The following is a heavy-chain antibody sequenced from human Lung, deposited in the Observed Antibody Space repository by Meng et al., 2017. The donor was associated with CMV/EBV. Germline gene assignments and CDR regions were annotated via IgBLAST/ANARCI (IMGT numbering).Heavy chain of an antibody. CDR3: TTDAPSYDYGDYALDY. CDR1: GFTFSSYA. Sequence: GESLKISCAASGFTFSSYAMSWVRQAPGKGLEWVSAISGSGGSTYYADSVKGRFTISRDNSKNTLYLQMNSLRAEDTAVYYCTTDAPSYDYGDYALDYWCQGXLVTVSS. V-gene: IGHV3-23*01. CDR2: ISGSGGST. D-gene: IGHD4-17*01. J-gene: IGHJ4*01.